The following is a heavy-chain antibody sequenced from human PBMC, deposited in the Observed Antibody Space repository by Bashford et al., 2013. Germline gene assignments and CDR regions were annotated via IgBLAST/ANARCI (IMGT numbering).Heavy chain of an antibody. CDR3: ASSGISDI. D-gene: IGHD3-10*01. Sequence: ASVKVSCKASGYTFTDYFLHWVRQAPGQGLDWMGWINPHSGGTNYAQKFQGRVTMTRDTSISTAYMELSGLISDDTAVYYCASSGISDIWGQGTMVTVSS. CDR1: GYTFTDYF. V-gene: IGHV1-2*02. J-gene: IGHJ3*02. CDR2: INPHSGGT.